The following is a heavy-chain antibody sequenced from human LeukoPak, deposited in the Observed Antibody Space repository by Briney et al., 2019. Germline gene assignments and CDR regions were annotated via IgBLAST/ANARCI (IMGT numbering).Heavy chain of an antibody. CDR3: ARGPYSYDSSGAFDI. J-gene: IGHJ3*02. CDR2: ISSSGST. V-gene: IGHV4-61*02. Sequence: SETLSLTCTVSGDSISSGDYYWSWIRQPAGKGLEWIGRISSSGSTNYNPSLKSRVTVSVDTSKNQFSLKLSSVTAADTAVYFCARGPYSYDSSGAFDIWGQGTMVTVSS. CDR1: GDSISSGDYY. D-gene: IGHD3-22*01.